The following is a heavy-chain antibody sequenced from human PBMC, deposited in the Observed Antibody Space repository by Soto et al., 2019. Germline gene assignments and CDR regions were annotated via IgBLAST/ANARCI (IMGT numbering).Heavy chain of an antibody. V-gene: IGHV4-4*07. CDR1: GGSISSYY. J-gene: IGHJ6*02. CDR3: ARDRLGDVRAVRYYYGMDV. Sequence: KASETLSLTCTVSGGSISSYYWSWIRQPAGKGLEWIGRIYTSGSTNYNPSLKSRVTMSVDTSKNQFSLKLSSVTAADTAVYYCARDRLGDVRAVRYYYGMDVWGQGTTVTVSS. CDR2: IYTSGST. D-gene: IGHD3-16*01.